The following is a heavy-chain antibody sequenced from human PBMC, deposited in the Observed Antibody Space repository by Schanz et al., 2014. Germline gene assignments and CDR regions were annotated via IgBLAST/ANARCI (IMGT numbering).Heavy chain of an antibody. Sequence: QVQLVESGGGLVKPGGSLRLSCAASGFTFSDYYMTWMRQAPGKGLEWVAVMWNDGIKTHYADSGKGRFTISRDNSKNTVYLQMNSLRTDDMAMYYCARDPNTSAWLPYFDTWGQGTLVTVSS. V-gene: IGHV3-33*08. D-gene: IGHD6-19*01. CDR1: GFTFSDYY. J-gene: IGHJ4*02. CDR3: ARDPNTSAWLPYFDT. CDR2: MWNDGIKT.